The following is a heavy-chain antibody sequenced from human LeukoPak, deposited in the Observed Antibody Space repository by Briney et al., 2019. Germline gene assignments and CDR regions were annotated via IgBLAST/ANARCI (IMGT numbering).Heavy chain of an antibody. Sequence: PGGSLRLSCAASGFTLSSYWMHWVRQGPGKGPVWVSRISPDGSDTSYADSVKGRFTIPRDNAKNTLYLQMNSLRVEDTAVYYCVRGAYSGSLDYWGQGTLVTVSS. V-gene: IGHV3-74*01. CDR3: VRGAYSGSLDY. D-gene: IGHD1-26*01. CDR2: ISPDGSDT. CDR1: GFTLSSYW. J-gene: IGHJ4*02.